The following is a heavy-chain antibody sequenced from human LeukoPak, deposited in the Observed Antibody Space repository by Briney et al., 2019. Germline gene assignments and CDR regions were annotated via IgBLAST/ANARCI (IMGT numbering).Heavy chain of an antibody. D-gene: IGHD3/OR15-3a*01. Sequence: GGSLRLSCAASGFIFRNYAMTWVRQAPGKGLEWVSAVSGVGGSTYYADSVKGRFTISRDNSKSTLYLQMNSLRAEDTAVYYCAKRTVREGRPFDYWGQGTLVTVSS. CDR1: GFIFRNYA. J-gene: IGHJ4*02. V-gene: IGHV3-23*01. CDR2: VSGVGGST. CDR3: AKRTVREGRPFDY.